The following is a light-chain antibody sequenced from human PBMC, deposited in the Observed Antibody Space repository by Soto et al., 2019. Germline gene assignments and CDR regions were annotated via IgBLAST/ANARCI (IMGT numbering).Light chain of an antibody. V-gene: IGLV2-11*01. Sequence: QSALTQPRSVSGSPGQSVTISCTGTSSDVGGYNYVSWYQQHPGKAPKVMIYDVSERPSGGPDRFSGSKSGNTASLTISGRQAEDEADYYCCSYAGSPRYVFGTGTKLTVL. CDR2: DVS. J-gene: IGLJ1*01. CDR3: CSYAGSPRYV. CDR1: SSDVGGYNY.